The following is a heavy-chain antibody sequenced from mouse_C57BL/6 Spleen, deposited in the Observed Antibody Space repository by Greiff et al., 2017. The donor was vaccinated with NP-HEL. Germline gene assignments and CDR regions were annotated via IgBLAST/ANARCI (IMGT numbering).Heavy chain of an antibody. J-gene: IGHJ1*03. Sequence: QVQLKQSGAELAKPGASVKLSCKASGYTFTSYWMHWVKQRPGQGLEWIGYINPSSGYTKYNQKFKDKATFTADKSSSPAYMQLSSLTYEDSAVYYCANLITTVVATRYFDVGGTGTTVTVSS. D-gene: IGHD1-1*01. V-gene: IGHV1-7*01. CDR1: GYTFTSYW. CDR2: INPSSGYT. CDR3: ANLITTVVATRYFDV.